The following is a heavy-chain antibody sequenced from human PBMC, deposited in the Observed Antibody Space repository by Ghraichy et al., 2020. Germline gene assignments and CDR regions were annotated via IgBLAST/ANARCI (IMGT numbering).Heavy chain of an antibody. J-gene: IGHJ6*03. CDR1: GGSISSGGYY. V-gene: IGHV4-31*03. CDR2: IYYSGST. D-gene: IGHD4-17*01. Sequence: SETLSLTCTVSGGSISSGGYYWSWIRQHPGKGLEWIGYIYYSGSTYYNPSLKSRVTISVDTSKNQFSLKLSSVTAADTAVYYCAATTVKYYYYYMDVWGKGTTVTVSS. CDR3: AATTVKYYYYYMDV.